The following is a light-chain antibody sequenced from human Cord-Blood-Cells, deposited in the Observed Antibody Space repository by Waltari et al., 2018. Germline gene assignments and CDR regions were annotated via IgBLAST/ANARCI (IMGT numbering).Light chain of an antibody. CDR3: QQYGSSPPT. CDR2: CAS. Sequence: EIVLPPSPGTLPLSPGATAALSCRASQSVSSSYLAWYQQKPGQAPRLLSYCASSRATGIPDRFSGSGSGTDFTLTISRLEPEDFAVYYCQQYGSSPPTFGQGTKVEIK. V-gene: IGKV3-20*01. J-gene: IGKJ1*01. CDR1: QSVSSSY.